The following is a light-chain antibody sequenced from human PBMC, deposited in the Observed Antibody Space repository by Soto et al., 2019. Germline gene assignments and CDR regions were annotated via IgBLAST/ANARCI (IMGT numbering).Light chain of an antibody. CDR1: QSLLHSNGYNY. J-gene: IGKJ2*01. CDR3: MQALQTSYT. CDR2: LGS. Sequence: DFVMTQSPLSLPVTPGEPASISCRSSQSLLHSNGYNYLDWYLQKPGQSPQLLIYLGSSRASGVPDRFSGSGSGTDFTLKISRVEAEDVGFYYCMQALQTSYTFGQGTKLEIK. V-gene: IGKV2-28*01.